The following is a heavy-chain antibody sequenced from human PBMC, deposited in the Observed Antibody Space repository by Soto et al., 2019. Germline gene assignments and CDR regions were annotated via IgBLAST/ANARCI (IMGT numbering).Heavy chain of an antibody. J-gene: IGHJ4*02. CDR3: ARTNSRGQWAAWY. Sequence: HSDTMYLAITFSRDSVTSWSYFWSLIRQPPGKGLEWIGNINSRGNTDYNPSLKSRVTISIDASKNQFSLKLSSVTAADTAMYYCARTNSRGQWAAWYWGQGTLVTVSS. CDR1: RDSVTSWSYF. CDR2: INSRGNT. D-gene: IGHD3-22*01. V-gene: IGHV4-61*01.